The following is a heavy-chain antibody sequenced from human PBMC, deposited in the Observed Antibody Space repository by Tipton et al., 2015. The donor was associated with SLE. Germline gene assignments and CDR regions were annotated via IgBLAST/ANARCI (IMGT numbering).Heavy chain of an antibody. CDR1: GYSISSHY. Sequence: TLSLTCTVSGYSISSHYWSWVRQFPGKGLEWIGYVHYTGSTNYNPSLRSRATISADTSKGQFSLRLSSVTAADSAVYYCVIYLRSPHQYHFDYWGPGTLVTVSS. J-gene: IGHJ4*02. CDR2: VHYTGST. D-gene: IGHD3-9*01. V-gene: IGHV4-59*11. CDR3: VIYLRSPHQYHFDY.